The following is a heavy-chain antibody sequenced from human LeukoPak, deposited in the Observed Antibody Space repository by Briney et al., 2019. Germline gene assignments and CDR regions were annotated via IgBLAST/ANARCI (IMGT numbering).Heavy chain of an antibody. CDR1: GYTFTGYY. CDR3: ARDLLTLDYYGSGSYPNYGMDV. CDR2: INPNSGGT. D-gene: IGHD3-10*01. J-gene: IGHJ6*02. V-gene: IGHV1-2*02. Sequence: ASVKVSCKASGYTFTGYYMHWVRQAPGQGLEWMGWINPNSGGTNYAQKFQGRVTMTRDTSISTAYMELSRLGSDDTAVYYCARDLLTLDYYGSGSYPNYGMDVWGQGTTVTVSS.